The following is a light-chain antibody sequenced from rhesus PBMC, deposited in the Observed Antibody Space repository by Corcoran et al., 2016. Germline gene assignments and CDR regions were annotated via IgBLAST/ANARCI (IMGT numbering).Light chain of an antibody. CDR1: QGISNA. V-gene: IGKV1-33*02. CDR3: QQGYSTPLT. J-gene: IGKJ4*01. Sequence: DIQMSQSPSSLSVSVGDKVPITCRASQGISNALAWYQQKPGKAPKLLIYAASSLESGVPSRFRGSRSGTDFTLTIRSLQPEDFATYDCQQGYSTPLTFGGGTKVELK. CDR2: AAS.